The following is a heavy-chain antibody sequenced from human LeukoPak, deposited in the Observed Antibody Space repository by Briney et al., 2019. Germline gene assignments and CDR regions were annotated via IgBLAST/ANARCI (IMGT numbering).Heavy chain of an antibody. D-gene: IGHD3-3*01. J-gene: IGHJ4*02. CDR1: GFTFSGYA. CDR2: IRGSGDTT. V-gene: IGHV3-23*01. Sequence: QPGGSLRLSCAASGFTFSGYAMGWVRHTPGKGLEWVSAIRGSGDTTFYADSVKGRFTISRDNAKKSLYLQMDSLRAEDTALYYCARDQGAEWLFYYFDYWGQGALVTVSS. CDR3: ARDQGAEWLFYYFDY.